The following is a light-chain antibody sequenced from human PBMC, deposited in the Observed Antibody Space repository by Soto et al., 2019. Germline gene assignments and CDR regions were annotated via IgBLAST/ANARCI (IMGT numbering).Light chain of an antibody. Sequence: EIVLTQSPGTLSLSPGERATLSCRTSQTVCSTCLAWYQQKPGQAPRLLISGASNRATGIPDRFSGSGSGTDLTLTITRLEPDDFAVYYCQQYGGSPGFTFGPGTKVDIK. V-gene: IGKV3-20*01. CDR2: GAS. J-gene: IGKJ3*01. CDR3: QQYGGSPGFT. CDR1: QTVCSTC.